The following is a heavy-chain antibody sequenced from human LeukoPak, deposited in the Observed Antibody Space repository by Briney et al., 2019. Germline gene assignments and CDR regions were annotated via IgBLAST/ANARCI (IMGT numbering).Heavy chain of an antibody. CDR1: GFTFGSYA. J-gene: IGHJ3*02. CDR2: INIGGGST. V-gene: IGHV3-23*01. D-gene: IGHD3-22*01. CDR3: ASQGTSGYYGYDAFDI. Sequence: GGSLRLSCVASGFTFGSYAMNWVRQAPGKGLEWVSGINIGGGSTYSADSEKGRFTISRDNSKNTLYLQMNSLRAEDAAVYYCASQGTSGYYGYDAFDIWGQGTMVTVSS.